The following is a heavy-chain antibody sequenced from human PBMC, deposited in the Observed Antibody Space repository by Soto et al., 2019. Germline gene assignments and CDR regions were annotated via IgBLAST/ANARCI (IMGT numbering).Heavy chain of an antibody. V-gene: IGHV3-30*18. Sequence: GSLRLSCAASGFTFSSYGMHWVRQAPGKGLEWVAVISYDGSNKYYADSVKGRFTISRDNSKNTLYLQMNSLRAEDTAVYYCAKLDVDTAMVRVPYGMDVWGQGT. J-gene: IGHJ6*02. CDR1: GFTFSSYG. CDR3: AKLDVDTAMVRVPYGMDV. CDR2: ISYDGSNK. D-gene: IGHD5-18*01.